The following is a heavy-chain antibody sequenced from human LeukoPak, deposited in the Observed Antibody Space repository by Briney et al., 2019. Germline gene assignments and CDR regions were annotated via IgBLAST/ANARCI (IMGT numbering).Heavy chain of an antibody. CDR1: GGSISSYY. V-gene: IGHV4-59*01. CDR3: ASYSGSYSAFEI. CDR2: IYYSGST. D-gene: IGHD1-26*01. J-gene: IGHJ3*02. Sequence: SETLSLTCTVSGGSISSYYWSWIRQPPGKGLEWIGYIYYSGSTNYNPSLKSRVNISVDTSKKQFSLRLSSVTAADTGVYYCASYSGSYSAFEIWSQGTLVTVSS.